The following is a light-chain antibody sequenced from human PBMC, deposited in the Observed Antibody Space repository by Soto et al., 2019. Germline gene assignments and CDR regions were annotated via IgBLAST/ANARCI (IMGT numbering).Light chain of an antibody. V-gene: IGKV1-12*01. Sequence: IQLVQSQSSVSAYLXDRVPITFLASQGISSLLAXXQQXXGXAPKXXXYAXSSLQSGVPSRLSGSGSGTDFTLTISSLHPEDFATYYCQQANSVPSTFGQGTRLEIK. J-gene: IGKJ5*01. CDR1: QGISSL. CDR3: QQANSVPST. CDR2: AXS.